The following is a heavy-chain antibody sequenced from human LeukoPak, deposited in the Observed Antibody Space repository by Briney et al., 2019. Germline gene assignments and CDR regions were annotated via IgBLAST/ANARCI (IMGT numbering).Heavy chain of an antibody. CDR2: IWNDAKKT. V-gene: IGHV3-33*08. CDR3: ARDNSYGSPLDH. Sequence: GGSLRLSCAASGFTFSTYWMHWVRQAPGKGLEWVALIWNDAKKTYYRDSVKGRFTISRDNSKNTLSLQMNSLRAEDTALYYCARDNSYGSPLDHWGQGTLVIVSS. CDR1: GFTFSTYW. D-gene: IGHD3-10*01. J-gene: IGHJ4*02.